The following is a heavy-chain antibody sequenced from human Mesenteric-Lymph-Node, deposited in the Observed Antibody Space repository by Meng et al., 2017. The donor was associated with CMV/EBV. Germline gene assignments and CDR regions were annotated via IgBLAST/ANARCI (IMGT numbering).Heavy chain of an antibody. CDR1: GFTFSSYA. Sequence: GGSLRLSCAASGFTFSSYAMHWVRQAPGKGLEWVAVISHDGSNKYYADSVKGRFTISRDNSKNTLYLQMNSLRAEDTAVYYCARDDDTHYYDFWSGYGADYWGQGTLVTVSS. J-gene: IGHJ4*02. D-gene: IGHD3-3*01. CDR2: ISHDGSNK. CDR3: ARDDDTHYYDFWSGYGADY. V-gene: IGHV3-30-3*01.